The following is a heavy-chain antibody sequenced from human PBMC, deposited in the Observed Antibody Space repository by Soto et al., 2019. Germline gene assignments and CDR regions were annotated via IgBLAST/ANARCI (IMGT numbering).Heavy chain of an antibody. J-gene: IGHJ6*02. CDR2: ISGSGGST. CDR1: GFTFSSYA. V-gene: IGHV3-23*01. CDR3: AKDNEGYCSGGSCYSSYYYYGMDV. D-gene: IGHD2-15*01. Sequence: PGGSLRLSCAASGFTFSSYAMSWVRQAPGKGLEWVSAISGSGGSTYYADSVKGRFTISRDNSKNTLYLQMNSLRAEDTAVYYCAKDNEGYCSGGSCYSSYYYYGMDVWGQGTTVTVSS.